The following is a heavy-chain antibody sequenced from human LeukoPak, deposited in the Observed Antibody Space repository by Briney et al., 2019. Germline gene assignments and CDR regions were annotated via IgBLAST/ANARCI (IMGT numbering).Heavy chain of an antibody. V-gene: IGHV1-18*01. Sequence: GASVKVSCKASGYTFSSYGFSWVRQAPGQGLEWMGWISAHNGNTNYAQKIQGRVTMTRNTSISTAYMELSSLRSEDTAVYYCARELIAAAGTRSFDIWGQGTMVTVSS. D-gene: IGHD6-13*01. J-gene: IGHJ3*02. CDR3: ARELIAAAGTRSFDI. CDR1: GYTFSSYG. CDR2: ISAHNGNT.